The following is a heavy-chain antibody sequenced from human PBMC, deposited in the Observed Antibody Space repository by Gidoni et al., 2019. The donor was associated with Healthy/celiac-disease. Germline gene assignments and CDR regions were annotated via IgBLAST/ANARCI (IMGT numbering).Heavy chain of an antibody. CDR2: RSYDCSNK. V-gene: IGHV3-30-3*01. CDR3: ARDYSSDTERD. J-gene: IGHJ1*01. Sequence: QVQLVEAGGGVVQPGRSLRPCCAAAVFTFSSYAMHWVRQAPGKGLAWVAVRSYDCSNKYYADSVKGRFTISRDNSKNTLYLQMNSLRAEDTAVYYCARDYSSDTERDWGQGTLVTVSS. D-gene: IGHD1-26*01. CDR1: VFTFSSYA.